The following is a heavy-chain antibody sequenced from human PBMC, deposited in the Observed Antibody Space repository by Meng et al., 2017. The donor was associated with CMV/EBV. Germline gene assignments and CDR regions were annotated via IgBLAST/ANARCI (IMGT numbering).Heavy chain of an antibody. CDR2: IYYSGST. CDR3: ARDAPPRGYYFDY. V-gene: IGHV4-59*01. J-gene: IGHJ4*02. CDR1: GGSISSYY. Sequence: GSLSLTCTVSGGSISSYYWSWIRQPPGKGLEWIGYIYYSGSTNYNPSLKSRVTISVDTSKNQFSLKLSSVTAADTAVYYCARDAPPRGYYFDYWGQGTLVTVSS.